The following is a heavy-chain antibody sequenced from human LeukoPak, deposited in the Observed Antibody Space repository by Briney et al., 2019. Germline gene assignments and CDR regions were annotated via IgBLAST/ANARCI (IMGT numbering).Heavy chain of an antibody. CDR2: ISYDGSNK. D-gene: IGHD2-21*02. CDR3: AKDEGAYCGGDCYSYWFDF. CDR1: GFTFSSYA. J-gene: IGHJ5*01. Sequence: GRSLRLSCAASGFTFSSYAMHWVRQAPGKGLEWVAVISYDGSNKYYADSVKGRFTISRNSSKNTLYLQMNSLRAEDTAVYYCAKDEGAYCGGDCYSYWFDFWGQGTLVTVSS. V-gene: IGHV3-30-3*01.